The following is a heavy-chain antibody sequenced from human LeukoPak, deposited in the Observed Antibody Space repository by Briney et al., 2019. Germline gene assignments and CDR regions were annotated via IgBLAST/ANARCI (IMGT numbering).Heavy chain of an antibody. CDR3: ATDVLGYYYDSSGEGDFDY. J-gene: IGHJ4*02. CDR2: FDPEDGET. Sequence: ASVKVSCKVSGYTLTELSMHWVRQAPGKGLEWMGGFDPEDGETIYAQKFQGRVTMTEDTSTDTAYMELSSLRSEDTAVYYRATDVLGYYYDSSGEGDFDYWGQGTLVTVSS. V-gene: IGHV1-24*01. CDR1: GYTLTELS. D-gene: IGHD3-22*01.